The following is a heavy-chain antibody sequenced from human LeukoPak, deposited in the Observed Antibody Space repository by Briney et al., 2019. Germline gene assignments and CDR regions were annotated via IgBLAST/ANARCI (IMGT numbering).Heavy chain of an antibody. J-gene: IGHJ4*02. Sequence: GGSLRLSCAASGFTFSNAWMSWVRQAPGKGLEWVGRIKSKTDGGTTDYAAPAKGRFTISRDDSKNTLYLQMNSLKTEDTAVYYCTTDWDAGFFDYWGQGTLVTVSS. CDR2: IKSKTDGGTT. CDR3: TTDWDAGFFDY. V-gene: IGHV3-15*01. D-gene: IGHD1-26*01. CDR1: GFTFSNAW.